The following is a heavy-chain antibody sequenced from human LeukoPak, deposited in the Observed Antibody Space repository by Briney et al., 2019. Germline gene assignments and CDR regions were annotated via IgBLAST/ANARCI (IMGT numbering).Heavy chain of an antibody. CDR1: GFTFSSYE. CDR2: ISSSGSTR. D-gene: IGHD3-10*01. J-gene: IGHJ4*02. Sequence: GGSLRLSCAASGFTFSSYEMNWVRQAPGKGLEWVSYISSSGSTRYYADSVKGRFTISRDNAKNSLYLQINSLRAEDTALYYCARDSGITLLRGVIDYWGQGTLVTVSS. V-gene: IGHV3-48*03. CDR3: ARDSGITLLRGVIDY.